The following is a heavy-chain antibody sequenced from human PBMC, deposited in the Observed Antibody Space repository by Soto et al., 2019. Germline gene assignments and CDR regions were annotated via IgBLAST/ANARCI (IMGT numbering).Heavy chain of an antibody. CDR2: IYYSGST. CDR3: ARQKLREATNFDY. D-gene: IGHD1-26*01. Sequence: SETLSLTCTVSGGSISSSSYYWGWIRQPPGKGLEWIGIIYYSGSTYYNPSLKSRVTISVDTSKNQFSLKLSSVTAADTAVYYCARQKLREATNFDYWGQGTLVTVSS. CDR1: GGSISSSSYY. J-gene: IGHJ4*02. V-gene: IGHV4-39*01.